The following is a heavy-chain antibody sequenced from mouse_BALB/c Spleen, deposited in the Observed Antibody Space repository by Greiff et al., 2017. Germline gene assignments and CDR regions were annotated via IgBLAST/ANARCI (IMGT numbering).Heavy chain of an antibody. D-gene: IGHD2-3*01. CDR3: AYDGYPAWFAD. CDR1: GYSITSGYY. V-gene: IGHV3-6*02. Sequence: EVQLVESGPGLVKPSQSLSLTCSVTGYSITSGYYWNWIRQFPGNKLEWMGYISYDGSNNYNPSLKNRISITRDTSKNQFFLKLNSVTTEDTATYYCAYDGYPAWFADWGQGTLVTVSA. J-gene: IGHJ3*01. CDR2: ISYDGSN.